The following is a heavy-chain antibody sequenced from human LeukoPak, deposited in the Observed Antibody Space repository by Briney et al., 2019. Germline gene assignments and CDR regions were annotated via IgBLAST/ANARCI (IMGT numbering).Heavy chain of an antibody. CDR3: ARMGFGSCWFDP. V-gene: IGHV4-38-2*02. CDR1: GGSISSYY. D-gene: IGHD2-15*01. J-gene: IGHJ5*02. Sequence: PSETLSLTCTVSGGSISSYYWGWIRQPPGKGLEWIGSIYHSGSTYYNPSLKSRVTISVDTSKNQFSLKLSSVTAADTAVYYCARMGFGSCWFDPWGQGTLVTVSS. CDR2: IYHSGST.